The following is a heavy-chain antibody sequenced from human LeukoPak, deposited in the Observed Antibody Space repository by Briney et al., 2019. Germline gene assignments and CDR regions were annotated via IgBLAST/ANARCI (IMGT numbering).Heavy chain of an antibody. Sequence: PSGTLSLTCAVSGDSISTNHWWSWVRPPPGKGLEWIGYIYYSGSTNYNPSLKSRVTISVDTSKNQFSLKLSSVTAADTAVYYCASMVRGSYYYYGMDVWGQGTTVTVSS. D-gene: IGHD3-10*01. J-gene: IGHJ6*02. V-gene: IGHV4-4*02. CDR2: IYYSGST. CDR3: ASMVRGSYYYYGMDV. CDR1: GDSISTNHW.